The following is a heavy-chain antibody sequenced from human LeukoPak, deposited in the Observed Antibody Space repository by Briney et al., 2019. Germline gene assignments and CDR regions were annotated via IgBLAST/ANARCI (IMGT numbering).Heavy chain of an antibody. D-gene: IGHD6-19*01. CDR3: ARDLQWLAPGRRFDP. Sequence: ASVKVSCKASGYTFAGYYMHWVRQAPGQGLEWMGWISPNSGGTNYAQKFQGRVTMTRDTSISTAYMELSRLRSDDTAVYYCARDLQWLAPGRRFDPWGQGTLVTVSS. CDR2: ISPNSGGT. J-gene: IGHJ5*02. V-gene: IGHV1-2*02. CDR1: GYTFAGYY.